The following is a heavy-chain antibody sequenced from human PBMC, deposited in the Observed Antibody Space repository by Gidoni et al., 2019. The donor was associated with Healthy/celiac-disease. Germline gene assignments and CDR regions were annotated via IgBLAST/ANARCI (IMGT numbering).Heavy chain of an antibody. CDR1: GFTFSSYA. CDR3: ASSWSSSGWYN. D-gene: IGHD6-19*01. Sequence: QVQLVESGGGVVRPGGSLGLSWAAYGFTFSSYAMHWVRQAPGKGLELVAVISYDGSNKYYADSVKGRFTISRDNSKNTLYLQMNSLRAEDTAVYYCASSWSSSGWYNWGQGTLVTVSS. J-gene: IGHJ4*02. V-gene: IGHV3-30-3*01. CDR2: ISYDGSNK.